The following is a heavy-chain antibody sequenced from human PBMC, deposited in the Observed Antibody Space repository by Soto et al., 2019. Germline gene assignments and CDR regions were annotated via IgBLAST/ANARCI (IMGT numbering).Heavy chain of an antibody. D-gene: IGHD6-13*01. CDR3: ARPGYSSSWYEVGYYMDV. J-gene: IGHJ6*03. CDR2: ISSSSSYI. CDR1: GFTFSSYS. V-gene: IGHV3-21*01. Sequence: GGSLRLSCAASGFTFSSYSMNWVRQAPGKGLEWVSSISSSSSYIYYADSVKGRFTISRDNAKNSLYLQMNSLRAEDTAVYYCARPGYSSSWYEVGYYMDVWGKGTSVTVSS.